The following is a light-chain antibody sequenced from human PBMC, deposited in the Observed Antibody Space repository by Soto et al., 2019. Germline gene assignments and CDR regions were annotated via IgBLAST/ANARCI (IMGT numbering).Light chain of an antibody. CDR1: SSDVGGYNY. V-gene: IGLV2-14*01. Sequence: QSALTQPASVSGSPGQSITISCTGTSSDVGGYNYVSWYQQHPGKVPKLMIYDVSNRPSGVSNRFSGSKSGNTASLTISGLQAEDEADYYCSSYTSSSTLVVFGGGPSSPS. CDR3: SSYTSSSTLVV. J-gene: IGLJ2*01. CDR2: DVS.